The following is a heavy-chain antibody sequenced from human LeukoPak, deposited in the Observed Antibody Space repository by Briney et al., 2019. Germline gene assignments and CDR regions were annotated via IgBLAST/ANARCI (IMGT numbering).Heavy chain of an antibody. Sequence: SETLSLTCAVYGGSFSGYYWSWIRQPPGKGLEWIGEINHSGSTNYNPSLKSRVTISVDTSKNQFSLKLSTVTAADTAVYYCARPYTYYDILTGYYSGWFDPWGQGTLVTVSS. D-gene: IGHD3-9*01. V-gene: IGHV4-34*01. J-gene: IGHJ5*02. CDR2: INHSGST. CDR1: GGSFSGYY. CDR3: ARPYTYYDILTGYYSGWFDP.